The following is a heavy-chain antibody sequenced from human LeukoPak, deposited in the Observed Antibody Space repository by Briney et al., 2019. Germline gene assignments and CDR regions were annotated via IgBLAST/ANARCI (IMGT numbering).Heavy chain of an antibody. CDR3: ATYGNYYDSSGPFDY. D-gene: IGHD3-22*01. V-gene: IGHV1-24*01. CDR1: GYTLTELS. Sequence: ASVKVSCKVSGYTLTELSTHWVRQAPGKGLEWMGGFDPEDGETIYAQKFQGRVTMTEDTSTDTAYMELSSLRSEDTAVYYCATYGNYYDSSGPFDYWGQGTLVTVSS. CDR2: FDPEDGET. J-gene: IGHJ4*02.